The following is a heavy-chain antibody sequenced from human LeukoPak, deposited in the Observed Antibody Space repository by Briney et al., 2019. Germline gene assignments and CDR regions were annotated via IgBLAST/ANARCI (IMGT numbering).Heavy chain of an antibody. CDR1: GGTFSSYA. CDR2: IIPILGTA. CDR3: ARGEGGYSYGYGYMDV. Sequence: SVKVSCKASGGTFSSYAISWVRQAPGQGLEWMGRIIPILGTANYAQKFQGRVTITADESTSTAYMELSSLRSEDTAVYYCARGEGGYSYGYGYMDVWGKGTTVTVSS. D-gene: IGHD5-18*01. V-gene: IGHV1-69*11. J-gene: IGHJ6*03.